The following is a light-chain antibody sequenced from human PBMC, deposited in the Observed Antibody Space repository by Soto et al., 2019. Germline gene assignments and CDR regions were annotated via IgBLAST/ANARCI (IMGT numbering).Light chain of an antibody. V-gene: IGLV1-40*01. CDR1: SSNIGAGND. J-gene: IGLJ3*02. Sequence: QSVLTQPPSVSGAPGQRVTISCTGSSSNIGAGNDVHWYQVVPGTAPKLLIYGDTNRPSGVPDRFSGSKSGSSASLAITGLQAEDEADYYCQSYDTSLNDLEGVFGGGTKLTVL. CDR3: QSYDTSLNDLEGV. CDR2: GDT.